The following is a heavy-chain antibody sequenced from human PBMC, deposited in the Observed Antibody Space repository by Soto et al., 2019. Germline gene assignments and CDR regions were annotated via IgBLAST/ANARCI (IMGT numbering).Heavy chain of an antibody. Sequence: HPGGSLRLSCEVSGFTFSDYEMIWVRQAPGKGLEWISYISKSGGGSIRYYADSVRGRFTISRDNTQNSVFLQLTSLRVEDTALYYCAREGSSGYLFDYWGQGPLVTVSS. CDR2: ISKSGGGSIR. CDR3: AREGSSGYLFDY. CDR1: GFTFSDYE. J-gene: IGHJ4*01. V-gene: IGHV3-48*03. D-gene: IGHD3-9*01.